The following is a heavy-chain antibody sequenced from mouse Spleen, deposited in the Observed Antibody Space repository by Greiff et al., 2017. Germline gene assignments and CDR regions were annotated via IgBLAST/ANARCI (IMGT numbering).Heavy chain of an antibody. CDR1: Y. J-gene: IGHJ2*01. CDR2: IDPEDGET. Sequence: EVQLKESGAELVKPGASVKLSYYMHWVKQRTEQGLEWIGRIDPEDGETKYAPKFQGKATITADTSSNTAYLQLSSLTSEDTAVYYCARYYDYDGYFDYWGQGTTLTVSS. V-gene: IGHV14-2*01. D-gene: IGHD2-4*01. CDR3: ARYYDYDGYFDY.